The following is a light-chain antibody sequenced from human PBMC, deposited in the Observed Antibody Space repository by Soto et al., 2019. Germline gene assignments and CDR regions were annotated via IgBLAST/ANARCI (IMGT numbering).Light chain of an antibody. V-gene: IGLV2-14*01. CDR1: SSDVGNYIY. CDR3: SSYTISTTPLV. J-gene: IGLJ1*01. Sequence: SALTQPASVAGSPGQSITISCTGTSSDVGNYIYVSWYQQHPGKAPKLMIYEISNRPSGISNRFSGSKSGNTASLAISGLQAQDEDYYYCSSYTISTTPLVFGTGTKLTVL. CDR2: EIS.